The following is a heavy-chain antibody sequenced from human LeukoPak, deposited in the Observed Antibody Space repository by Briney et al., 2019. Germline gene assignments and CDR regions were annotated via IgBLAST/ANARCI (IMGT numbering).Heavy chain of an antibody. CDR3: ARGASEGSSWYIDY. V-gene: IGHV4-30-4*08. D-gene: IGHD6-13*01. CDR2: IYYSGST. J-gene: IGHJ4*02. CDR1: GGSISSGDYY. Sequence: PSETLSLTCTVSGGSISSGDYYWSWIRQPPGKGLEWIGYIYYSGSTYYNPSLKSRVTISVDTSKNQFSLKLSSVTAADTAVYYCARGASEGSSWYIDYWGQGTLVTVSS.